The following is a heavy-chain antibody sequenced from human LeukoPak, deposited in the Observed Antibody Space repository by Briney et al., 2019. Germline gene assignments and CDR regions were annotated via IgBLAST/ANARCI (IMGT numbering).Heavy chain of an antibody. J-gene: IGHJ5*02. CDR3: ARSGSRWELLNWFDP. CDR2: IIPILGIA. V-gene: IGHV1-69*04. Sequence: GASVKVSCKASGGTFSSYAISWVRQAPGQGLEWMGRIIPILGIANYAQKFQGRVTITADKSTSTAYVELSSLRSEDTAVYYCARSGSRWELLNWFDPWGQGTLVTVSS. CDR1: GGTFSSYA. D-gene: IGHD1-26*01.